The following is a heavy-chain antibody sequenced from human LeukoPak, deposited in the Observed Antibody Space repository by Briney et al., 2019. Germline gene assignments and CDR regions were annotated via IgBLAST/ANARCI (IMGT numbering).Heavy chain of an antibody. Sequence: GASVTVSCKASGGTFSSYAISWVRQAPGQGLEWMGGIIPIFGTANYAQKFQGRVTITADESTSTAYMELSSLRSEDTAVYYCARAVAEYSYGYPFDYWGQGTLVTVSS. CDR3: ARAVAEYSYGYPFDY. D-gene: IGHD5-18*01. J-gene: IGHJ4*02. V-gene: IGHV1-69*13. CDR1: GGTFSSYA. CDR2: IIPIFGTA.